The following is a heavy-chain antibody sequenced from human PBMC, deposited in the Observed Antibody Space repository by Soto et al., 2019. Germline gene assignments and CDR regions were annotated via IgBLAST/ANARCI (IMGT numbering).Heavy chain of an antibody. CDR3: ARAREELLPEYYFDY. Sequence: QVQLVQSGAEVKKPGSSVKISCKASGGTFSSYAISWVRQAPGQGREWVGGIIPIFGTANYAQKFQGRVTITADESTSTAYMELSSLRSEGTAVYYCARAREELLPEYYFDYWGQGTLVTVSS. CDR1: GGTFSSYA. D-gene: IGHD1-26*01. V-gene: IGHV1-69*01. CDR2: IIPIFGTA. J-gene: IGHJ4*02.